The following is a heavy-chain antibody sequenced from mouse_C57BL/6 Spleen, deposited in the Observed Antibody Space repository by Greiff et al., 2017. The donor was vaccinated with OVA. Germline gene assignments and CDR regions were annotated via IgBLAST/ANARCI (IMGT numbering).Heavy chain of an antibody. J-gene: IGHJ2*01. D-gene: IGHD1-1*01. CDR3: ARNYYGSSYDFDY. V-gene: IGHV1-53*01. CDR2: INPSNGGT. Sequence: QVQLQQSGTELVKPGASVKLSCKASGYTFTSYWMHWVKQRPGQGLEWIGYINPSNGGTNYNEKFKSKATLTVDKSSSTGYLQLSSLTSEDSAVYYCARNYYGSSYDFDYWGQGTTLTVSS. CDR1: GYTFTSYW.